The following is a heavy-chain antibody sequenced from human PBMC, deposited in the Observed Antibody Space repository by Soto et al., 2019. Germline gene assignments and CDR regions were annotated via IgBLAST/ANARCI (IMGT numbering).Heavy chain of an antibody. Sequence: SVKVSCKASGGTFSSYAISWVRQAPGQGLEWMGGIIPIFGTANYAQKFQGRVTITADESTSTAYMELSSLRSEDTAVYYCARTYYYDGIFDYWGQGTLVTVSS. CDR1: GGTFSSYA. J-gene: IGHJ4*02. CDR3: ARTYYYDGIFDY. V-gene: IGHV1-69*13. D-gene: IGHD3-22*01. CDR2: IIPIFGTA.